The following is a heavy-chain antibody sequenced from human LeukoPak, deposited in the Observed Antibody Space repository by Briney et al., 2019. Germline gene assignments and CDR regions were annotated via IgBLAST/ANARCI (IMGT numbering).Heavy chain of an antibody. J-gene: IGHJ4*02. V-gene: IGHV3-23*01. Sequence: GGSLRLSCAAFGFTFSSYAMSWVRQAPGKGLEWVSAISGSGGSTYYADSVKGRFTISRDNSKNTLYLQMNSLRAEDTAVYYCAKDRGSSSSPIDYWGQGTLVTVSS. CDR1: GFTFSSYA. CDR3: AKDRGSSSSPIDY. D-gene: IGHD6-6*01. CDR2: ISGSGGST.